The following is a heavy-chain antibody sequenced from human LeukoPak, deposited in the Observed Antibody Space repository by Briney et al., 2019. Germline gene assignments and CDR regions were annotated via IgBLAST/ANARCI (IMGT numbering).Heavy chain of an antibody. J-gene: IGHJ4*02. D-gene: IGHD6-19*01. CDR2: IYYSGST. Sequence: TSETLSLTCTVSGGSISSSSYYWGWIRQPPGKGLGWIGSIYYSGSTYYNPSLKSRVTISVDTSKNQFSLKLSSVTAADTAVYYCATLSSGWYRWGDYWGQGTLVTVSS. CDR1: GGSISSSSYY. V-gene: IGHV4-39*01. CDR3: ATLSSGWYRWGDY.